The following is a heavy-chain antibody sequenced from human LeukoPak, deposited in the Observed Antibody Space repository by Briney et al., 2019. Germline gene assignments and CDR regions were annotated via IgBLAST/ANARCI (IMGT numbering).Heavy chain of an antibody. CDR3: AKEVTRVSRHAGDWFDP. Sequence: GGSLRLSCVASGFTFSDSWMSWVRHVSGKGLEWVAQTDGEGSREKYVDSVKGRFTISRDNDKKSLYLEMINLTVEDTAVYYCAKEVTRVSRHAGDWFDPRGQGTLVTVSS. J-gene: IGHJ5*02. D-gene: IGHD2-21*02. CDR2: TDGEGSRE. V-gene: IGHV3-7*01. CDR1: GFTFSDSW.